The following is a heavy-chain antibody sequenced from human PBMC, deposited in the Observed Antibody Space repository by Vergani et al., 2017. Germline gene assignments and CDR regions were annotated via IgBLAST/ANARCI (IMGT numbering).Heavy chain of an antibody. CDR2: ISWNSGSI. J-gene: IGHJ3*02. D-gene: IGHD1-26*01. CDR1: GFTFDNYA. CDR3: ASGGNGRWNAFDI. V-gene: IGHV3-9*01. Sequence: EVQLVESGGGLVQPGRSLKLSCAASGFTFDNYAMNWVRQAPGKGLEWVSGISWNSGSIGYADSVKGRFTISRDNAKNSLYLQMNRLRAEDTALYYCASGGNGRWNAFDIWGQGTMVTVSS.